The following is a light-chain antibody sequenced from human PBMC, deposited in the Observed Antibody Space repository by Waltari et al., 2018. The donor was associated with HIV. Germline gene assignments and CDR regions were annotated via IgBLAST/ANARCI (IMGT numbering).Light chain of an antibody. J-gene: IGLJ1*01. CDR1: SSNLGTYT. Sequence: QSVLTQPPSASGTPGQRVTISCSGSSSNLGTYTVTWYQQLPGTAPKPLIYGNNQWPSGVPDRFSGSKSGTSASLAISGLQSEDEADYYCAAWDDSLNGYVFGTGTKVTVL. V-gene: IGLV1-44*01. CDR3: AAWDDSLNGYV. CDR2: GNN.